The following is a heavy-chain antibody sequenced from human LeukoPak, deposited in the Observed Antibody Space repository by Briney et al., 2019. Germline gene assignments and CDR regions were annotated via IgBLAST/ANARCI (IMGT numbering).Heavy chain of an antibody. CDR1: GGSISSSSYY. Sequence: SETLSLTCTVSGGSISSSSYYWSWIRQPPGKGLEWIGEINHSGSTNYNPSLKSRVTISVDTSKNQFSLKLSSVTAADTAVYYCARGRGYSYGRGDDYWGQGTLVTVSS. CDR2: INHSGST. J-gene: IGHJ4*02. D-gene: IGHD5-18*01. V-gene: IGHV4-39*07. CDR3: ARGRGYSYGRGDDY.